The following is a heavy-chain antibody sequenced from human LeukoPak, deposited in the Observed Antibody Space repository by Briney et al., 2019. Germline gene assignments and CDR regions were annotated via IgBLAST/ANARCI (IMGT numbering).Heavy chain of an antibody. CDR3: AKVENTALT. CDR2: IGGSGINT. D-gene: IGHD5-18*01. J-gene: IGHJ5*01. Sequence: GGSLRLSCAASGFTFSSYAMSWVRQAPGKGLEWVSTIGGSGINTYSADSVKGRFTISRDNSKNTLYLQMNSPRVEDTALYYCAKVENTALTWGHGTLVTVSS. CDR1: GFTFSSYA. V-gene: IGHV3-23*01.